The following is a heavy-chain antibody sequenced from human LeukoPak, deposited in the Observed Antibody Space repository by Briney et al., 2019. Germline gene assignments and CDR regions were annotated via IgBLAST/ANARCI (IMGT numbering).Heavy chain of an antibody. CDR2: IYWDDDK. D-gene: IGHD4-17*01. V-gene: IGHV2-5*02. CDR3: AHSREIPVTTFDY. CDR1: GFSLTTSGVG. Sequence: SGPTLVNPTQTLTLTCTFSGFSLTTSGVGVGWIRQPPGKALEWLALIYWDDDKRYNPYLKSRLSITRDTSETQVALTMTNMDLVDTATYFCAHSREIPVTTFDYWGQGTLVTVSS. J-gene: IGHJ4*02.